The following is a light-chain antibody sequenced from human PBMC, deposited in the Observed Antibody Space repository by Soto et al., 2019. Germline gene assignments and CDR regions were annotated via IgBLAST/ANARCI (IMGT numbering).Light chain of an antibody. CDR2: EGD. CDR1: SSDVGNYNL. J-gene: IGLJ1*01. Sequence: QSVLTQPASVSGSPGQSITVFCTGSSSDVGNYNLVSWYRHHPGEAPQLILYEGDKRPSGVSNRFSASKSGNTASLTISGLQAEDEADYYCCSYAGRNTYVFGTGTKVTAL. CDR3: CSYAGRNTYV. V-gene: IGLV2-23*01.